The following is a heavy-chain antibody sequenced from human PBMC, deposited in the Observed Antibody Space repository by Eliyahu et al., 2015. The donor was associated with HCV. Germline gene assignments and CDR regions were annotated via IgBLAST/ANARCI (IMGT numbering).Heavy chain of an antibody. V-gene: IGHV3-7*03. CDR2: IKQDGSEK. CDR3: ARVGCSGGSCSSFDY. Sequence: EVQLVEPGGDLVQPGGSLRLSCAASGFTFXSYWMGWVRQAPGKGLEWVANIKQDGSEKYYVDSVKGRFTISRDNAKNSLYLQMNSLRAEDTAVYYCARVGCSGGSCSSFDYWGQGTLVTVSS. J-gene: IGHJ4*02. CDR1: GFTFXSYW. D-gene: IGHD2-15*01.